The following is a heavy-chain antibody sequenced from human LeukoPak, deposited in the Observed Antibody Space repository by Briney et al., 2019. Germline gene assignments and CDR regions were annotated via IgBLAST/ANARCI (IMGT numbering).Heavy chain of an antibody. D-gene: IGHD3-22*01. J-gene: IGHJ5*02. Sequence: ASVKVSCKASGYTFTGYYLHWVRLAPGQGLEWMGWINPHSGDTKFAQKFQGRVTMTRDMSINTAYMELSRLRSDDTAVFYCARDPLYYDGSTYYSTYNWFDTWGQGTLVTVSS. CDR3: ARDPLYYDGSTYYSTYNWFDT. CDR2: INPHSGDT. V-gene: IGHV1-2*02. CDR1: GYTFTGYY.